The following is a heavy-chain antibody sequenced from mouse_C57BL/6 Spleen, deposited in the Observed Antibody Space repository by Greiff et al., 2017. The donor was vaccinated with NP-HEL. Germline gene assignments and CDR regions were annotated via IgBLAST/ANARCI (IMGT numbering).Heavy chain of an antibody. J-gene: IGHJ4*01. CDR1: GFTFSSYA. V-gene: IGHV5-9-1*02. CDR2: ISSGGDYI. D-gene: IGHD1-1*02. Sequence: EVHLVESGEGLVKPGGSLKLSCAASGFTFSSYAMSWVRQTPEKRLEWVAYISSGGDYIYYADTVKGRFTISRDNARNTLYLQMSSLKSEDTAMYYCTRDGSMGAMDYWGQGTSVTVSS. CDR3: TRDGSMGAMDY.